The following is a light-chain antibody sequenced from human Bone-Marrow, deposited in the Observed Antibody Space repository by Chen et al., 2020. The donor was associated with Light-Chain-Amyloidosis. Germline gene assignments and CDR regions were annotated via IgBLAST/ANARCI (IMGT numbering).Light chain of an antibody. Sequence: SYELTQPPSVSVSPGQTARITCSGDDLPTKYAYWYQQKPGQAPVLVIHRDIERPSGNSERFSGSSSGTTATLTISGVQAEDEADYHCQSADSSGTYEVIFGGGTKLTVL. CDR3: QSADSSGTYEVI. CDR2: RDI. J-gene: IGLJ2*01. V-gene: IGLV3-25*03. CDR1: DLPTKY.